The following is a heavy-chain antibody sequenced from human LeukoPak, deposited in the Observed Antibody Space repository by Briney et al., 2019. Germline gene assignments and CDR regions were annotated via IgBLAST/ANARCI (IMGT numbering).Heavy chain of an antibody. CDR1: GFTFSSYG. J-gene: IGHJ5*02. Sequence: GGSLRLSCAASGFTFSSYGMHWVCQAPGKGLEWVAFIRYDGSNKYYADSVKGRFTFSRDNAKNSLYLQMNSLRAEDTAVYYCARSDITMVRGVPVSFDPWGQGTLVTVSS. CDR2: IRYDGSNK. CDR3: ARSDITMVRGVPVSFDP. D-gene: IGHD3-10*01. V-gene: IGHV3-30*02.